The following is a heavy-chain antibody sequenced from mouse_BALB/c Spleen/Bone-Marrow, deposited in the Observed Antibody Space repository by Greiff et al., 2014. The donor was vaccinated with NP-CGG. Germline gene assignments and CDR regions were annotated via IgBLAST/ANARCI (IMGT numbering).Heavy chain of an antibody. J-gene: IGHJ2*01. CDR2: VNPYNGGT. V-gene: IGHV1-19*01. CDR1: GYTFTDYY. CDR3: ARGIYYGNYFDY. D-gene: IGHD2-1*01. Sequence: EVQLQQSGPELVKPGASVKMSCKASGYTFTDYYMDWVKQSHGESSEWIGRVNPYNGGTSYNQKFKGKATLTVDKSSSTAYMELNSLTSEDSAVYYCARGIYYGNYFDYWGQGTTLTVSS.